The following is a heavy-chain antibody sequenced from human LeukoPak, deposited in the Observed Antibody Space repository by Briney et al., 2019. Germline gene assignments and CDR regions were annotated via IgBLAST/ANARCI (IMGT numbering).Heavy chain of an antibody. CDR3: ASGWYYFDY. D-gene: IGHD2-8*02. V-gene: IGHV4-34*01. CDR2: INHSGST. J-gene: IGHJ4*02. CDR1: GGSFSGYY. Sequence: SETLSLTCAVYGGSFSGYYWSGIRQPPGEGLEGIGEINHSGSTNYNPSLKSRVTISVDTSKNQFSLKLSSVTAADTAVYYCASGWYYFDYWGQGTLVTVSS.